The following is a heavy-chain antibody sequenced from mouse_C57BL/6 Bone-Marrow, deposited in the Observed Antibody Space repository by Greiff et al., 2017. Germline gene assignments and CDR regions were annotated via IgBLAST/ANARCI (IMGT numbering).Heavy chain of an antibody. D-gene: IGHD4-1*01. CDR3: ARLGQYYVDY. Sequence: VQLQQSGPELVKPGASVKIPCKASGYTFTDYNMDWVKQSHGKSLEWIGDINPNNGGTIYNQKFKGKATLTVAKSSSTAYLELRSLTSEDTAVYYCARLGQYYVDYWGEGATRTVSS. CDR2: INPNNGGT. J-gene: IGHJ2*01. CDR1: GYTFTDYN. V-gene: IGHV1-18*01.